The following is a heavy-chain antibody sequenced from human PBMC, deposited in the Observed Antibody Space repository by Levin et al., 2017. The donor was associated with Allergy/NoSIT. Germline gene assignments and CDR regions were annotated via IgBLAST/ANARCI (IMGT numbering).Heavy chain of an antibody. D-gene: IGHD3-3*01. CDR1: GLTFSNAW. Sequence: PGGSLRLSCAASGLTFSNAWMNWVRQAPGKGLEWVGRIKSKTDGGTTDYAAPVKGRFTISRDDSKNTLYLQMNSLKTEDTAVYYCSTRANSYYDFWSGSYYFYYGMDVWGQGTTVTVSS. CDR3: STRANSYYDFWSGSYYFYYGMDV. CDR2: IKSKTDGGTT. J-gene: IGHJ6*02. V-gene: IGHV3-15*07.